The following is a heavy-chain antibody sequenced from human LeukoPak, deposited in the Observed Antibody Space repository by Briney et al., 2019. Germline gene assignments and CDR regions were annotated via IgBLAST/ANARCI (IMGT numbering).Heavy chain of an antibody. CDR3: ARTTSTEGFDY. Sequence: SETLSLTCTVSGGSISSSSYYWGWIRQPPGKGLEWIGSIYYSGSTYYNPSLKSRVTISVDTSKNQFSLKLSSVTAADTAVYYCARTTSTEGFDYWGQGTLVTVSS. D-gene: IGHD4-17*01. CDR1: GGSISSSSYY. V-gene: IGHV4-39*01. CDR2: IYYSGST. J-gene: IGHJ4*02.